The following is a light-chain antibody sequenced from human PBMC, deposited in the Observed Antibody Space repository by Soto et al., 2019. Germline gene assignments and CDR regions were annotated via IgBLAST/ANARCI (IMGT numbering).Light chain of an antibody. CDR1: QSVSSY. CDR2: DAS. V-gene: IGKV3-11*01. Sequence: EIVLTRSPATLSLSPGERATLSCRASQSVSSYLAWYQQKPGQAPRLLIYDASNRATGIPARFSGSGSGTNFTLTISSLEPEDFAVYYCQQRSNWPPGGTFGQGTKVDIK. J-gene: IGKJ1*01. CDR3: QQRSNWPPGGT.